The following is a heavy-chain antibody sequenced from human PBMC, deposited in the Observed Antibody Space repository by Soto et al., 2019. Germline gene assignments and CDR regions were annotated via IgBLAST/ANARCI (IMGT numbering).Heavy chain of an antibody. CDR1: GFTFGSYA. Sequence: EVQLLESGGDLVQPGGSLRLSCAASGFTFGSYAMSWVRQAPGKGLEWFPAISSSGGTRYHADSVKGRFTISRDNSKYTLYLQMDSLRAEDTAVYYCAKASGWKDYYYYGMDVWGQGTTVTVSS. CDR3: AKASGWKDYYYYGMDV. D-gene: IGHD6-25*01. V-gene: IGHV3-23*01. CDR2: ISSSGGTR. J-gene: IGHJ6*02.